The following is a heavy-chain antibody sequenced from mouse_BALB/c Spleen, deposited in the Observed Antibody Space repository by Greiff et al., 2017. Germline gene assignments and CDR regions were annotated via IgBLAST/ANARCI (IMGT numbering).Heavy chain of an antibody. CDR1: GFNIKDTY. CDR2: IDPANGNT. J-gene: IGHJ2*01. CDR3: ARMITTIDY. V-gene: IGHV14-3*02. D-gene: IGHD2-4*01. Sequence: EVKLMESGAELVKPGASVKLSCTASGFNIKDTYMHWVKQRPEQGLEWIGRIDPANGNTKYDPKFQGKATITADTSSNTAYLQLSSLTSEDTAVYYCARMITTIDYWGQGTTLTVSS.